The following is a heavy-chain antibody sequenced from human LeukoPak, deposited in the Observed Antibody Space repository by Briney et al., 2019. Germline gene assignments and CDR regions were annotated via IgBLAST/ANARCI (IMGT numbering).Heavy chain of an antibody. CDR2: IWSEGNDT. J-gene: IGHJ4*02. Sequence: GRSLRLSCAASGFTFNFYGMHWVRQPPGKGLEWVASIWSEGNDTFYADSVQGRFTISRDNSKNTLYLQMNSLRAEDTAVYYCAISSSWYGIFLYWGQGTLVTVSS. V-gene: IGHV3-33*01. D-gene: IGHD6-13*01. CDR1: GFTFNFYG. CDR3: AISSSWYGIFLY.